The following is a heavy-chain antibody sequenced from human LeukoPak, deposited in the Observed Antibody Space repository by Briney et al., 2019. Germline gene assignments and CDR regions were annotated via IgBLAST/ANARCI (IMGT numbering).Heavy chain of an antibody. CDR3: ARESSTPYYYYMDV. CDR1: GGSFSAYY. CDR2: INHSGST. J-gene: IGHJ6*03. V-gene: IGHV4-34*01. D-gene: IGHD2-2*01. Sequence: SETLSLTCAVYGGSFSAYYWSWIRQPPGKGLEWIGEINHSGSTNYNPSLTSRVTISVDTSKNQFSLKLSSVTAADTAVYYCARESSTPYYYYMDVWGKGTTVTISS.